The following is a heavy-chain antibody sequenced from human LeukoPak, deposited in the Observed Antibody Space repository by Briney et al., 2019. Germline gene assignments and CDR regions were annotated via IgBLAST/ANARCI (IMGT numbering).Heavy chain of an antibody. D-gene: IGHD2/OR15-2a*01. J-gene: IGHJ4*02. CDR3: ARGTRINYFDD. Sequence: SETLSLTCTVSFGSINSYYWSWIRQPPGKGLEWIGYIYYSGSTNYNPSLKSRVTISVDTSKHQFSLKLSSVTAADTAIYYCARGTRINYFDDWGQGTLVTVSS. CDR2: IYYSGST. V-gene: IGHV4-59*08. CDR1: FGSINSYY.